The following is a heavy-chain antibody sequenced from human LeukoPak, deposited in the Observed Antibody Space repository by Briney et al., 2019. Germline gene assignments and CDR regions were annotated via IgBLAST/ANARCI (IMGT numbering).Heavy chain of an antibody. Sequence: GGSLRLSCAASGFTFSNAWMSWVRQAPGKGLEWVSLISGGGYTTYYADSVKGRFTISRDNSKNTLYLQVNSLRAEDTAVYYCARGRDYGECDYWGQGTLVTVSS. D-gene: IGHD4-17*01. J-gene: IGHJ4*02. CDR1: GFTFSNAW. CDR2: ISGGGYTT. V-gene: IGHV3-23*01. CDR3: ARGRDYGECDY.